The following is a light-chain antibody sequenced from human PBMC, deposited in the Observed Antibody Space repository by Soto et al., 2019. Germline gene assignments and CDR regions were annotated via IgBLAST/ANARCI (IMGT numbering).Light chain of an antibody. J-gene: IGKJ1*01. Sequence: EIVLTQSPGSLSLSPGERATLSCRASQSVSSTFFAWYQQRPGQAPRLLMYGASSRATGIPERFSGSGSGTDFTLTISRLVPEDFAVYYCQQFYSSVTFGQGTKVEIK. CDR3: QQFYSSVT. CDR1: QSVSSTF. CDR2: GAS. V-gene: IGKV3-20*01.